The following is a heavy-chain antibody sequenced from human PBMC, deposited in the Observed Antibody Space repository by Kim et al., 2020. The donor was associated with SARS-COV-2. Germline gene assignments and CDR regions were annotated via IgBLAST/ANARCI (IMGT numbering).Heavy chain of an antibody. CDR2: TRNKANSYTT. J-gene: IGHJ4*01. Sequence: GGSLRLSCAASGFTFSDHYMDWVRQAPGKGLEWVGRTRNKANSYTTAYAASVKGRFTISRDDSKNSLYLQMNSLKTEDTAVYSCARVQGDYGDYYFDYWG. CDR3: ARVQGDYGDYYFDY. D-gene: IGHD4-17*01. V-gene: IGHV3-72*01. CDR1: GFTFSDHY.